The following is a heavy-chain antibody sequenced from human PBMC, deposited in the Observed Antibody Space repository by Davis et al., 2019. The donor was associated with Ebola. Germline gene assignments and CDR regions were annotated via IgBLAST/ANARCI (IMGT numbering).Heavy chain of an antibody. CDR2: ISGSGGSK. Sequence: GESLKTPCAASGFTFSSYAMSWVRQASGKGLEWVSAISGSGGSKYYADPVKGRFTISRDNAKNSLYLQMNSLRAEDTAVYYRAKDGERSSGWLIAYFDYWGQGTLVTVSS. V-gene: IGHV3-23*01. D-gene: IGHD6-19*01. CDR1: GFTFSSYA. J-gene: IGHJ4*02. CDR3: AKDGERSSGWLIAYFDY.